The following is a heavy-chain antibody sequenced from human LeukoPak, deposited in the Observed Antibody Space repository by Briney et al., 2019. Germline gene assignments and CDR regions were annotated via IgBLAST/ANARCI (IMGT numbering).Heavy chain of an antibody. J-gene: IGHJ4*02. D-gene: IGHD6-13*01. CDR3: ARDESSSWSFDY. CDR1: GYTFTGYY. Sequence: ASVKVSCKASGYTFTGYYMHWVRQAPGQGLEWMGWINPNSGGTNYTQKFQGRVTMTRGTSISTAYMELSRLRSDDTAVYYCARDESSSWSFDYWGQGTLVTVSS. V-gene: IGHV1-2*02. CDR2: INPNSGGT.